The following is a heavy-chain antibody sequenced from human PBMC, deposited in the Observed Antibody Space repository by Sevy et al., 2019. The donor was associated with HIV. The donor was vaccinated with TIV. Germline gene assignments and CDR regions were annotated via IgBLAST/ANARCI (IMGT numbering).Heavy chain of an antibody. CDR1: GFIFSNYW. D-gene: IGHD3-22*01. CDR2: INSDGSST. Sequence: GGSLRLSCAASGFIFSNYWMHWVRQVPGKGLVWVSRINSDGSSTTYADSVKGRFTISRDNPKNTLYLQINSLRAEDTAVYYCARVNDYYDSSGYYYVSDYWGQRTLVTVSS. J-gene: IGHJ4*02. CDR3: ARVNDYYDSSGYYYVSDY. V-gene: IGHV3-74*01.